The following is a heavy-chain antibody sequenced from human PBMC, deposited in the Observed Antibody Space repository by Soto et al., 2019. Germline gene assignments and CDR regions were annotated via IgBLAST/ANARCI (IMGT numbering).Heavy chain of an antibody. CDR2: ISSSSSYI. J-gene: IGHJ6*02. CDR1: GFTFSSYS. CDR3: ARHVSYGAQKEGYYYYGMDV. Sequence: GGSLRLSCAASGFTFSSYSMKWVRQAPGKGLEWVSSISSSSSYIYYADSVKGRFTISRDNAKNSLYLQMNSLRAEDTAVYYCARHVSYGAQKEGYYYYGMDVWGQGTTVTVSS. V-gene: IGHV3-21*01. D-gene: IGHD4-17*01.